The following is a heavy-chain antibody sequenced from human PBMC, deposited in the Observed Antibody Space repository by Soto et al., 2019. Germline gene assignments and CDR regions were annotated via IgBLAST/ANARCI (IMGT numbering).Heavy chain of an antibody. CDR3: ARLWVTFGYYYYGMDV. D-gene: IGHD3-16*01. Sequence: GASVKVSCKASGGTFSSYAISWVRQAPGQGLEWMGGIIPIFGTANYAQKFQGRVTITADESTSTAYMELSSLRSEDTAVYYCARLWVTFGYYYYGMDVWGQGTTVTVYS. J-gene: IGHJ6*02. CDR2: IIPIFGTA. V-gene: IGHV1-69*13. CDR1: GGTFSSYA.